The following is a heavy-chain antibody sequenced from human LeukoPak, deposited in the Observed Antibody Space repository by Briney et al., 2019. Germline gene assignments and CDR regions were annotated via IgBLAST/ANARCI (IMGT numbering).Heavy chain of an antibody. CDR3: AADTTADY. CDR1: GFTFSSHA. CDR2: ISGSGGST. D-gene: IGHD1-26*01. V-gene: IGHV3-23*01. Sequence: ARGSPRLSCAASGFTFSSHAMSWVRQAPGKGLEWVSAISGSGGSTYYADSVKGRFTISRDNSKNTLYLQMNSLRAEDTAVYYFAADTTADYWGQGTLVTVSS. J-gene: IGHJ4*02.